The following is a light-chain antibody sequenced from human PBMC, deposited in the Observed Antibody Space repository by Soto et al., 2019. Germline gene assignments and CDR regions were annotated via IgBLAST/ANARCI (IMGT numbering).Light chain of an antibody. Sequence: DIQMTQSPSTXSASVGDRITITCRASQSVSRRLAWFQQKPGKAPKLLIYDASSLESGVPSRFSGRGSGTEFTLTISSLQPDDCATYYCHTYNSYSLHTFGQGTKVDTK. CDR1: QSVSRR. J-gene: IGKJ2*01. V-gene: IGKV1-5*01. CDR3: HTYNSYSLHT. CDR2: DAS.